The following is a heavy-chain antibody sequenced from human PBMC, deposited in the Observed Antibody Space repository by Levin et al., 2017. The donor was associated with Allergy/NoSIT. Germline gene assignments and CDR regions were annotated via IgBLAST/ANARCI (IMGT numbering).Heavy chain of an antibody. CDR3: AAYYYGSGSYYNVY. Sequence: SETLSLTCTVSGGSISSSSYYWGWIRQPPGKGLEWIGSIYYSGSTYYNPSLKSRVTISVDTSKNQFSLKLSSVTAADTAVYYCAAYYYGSGSYYNVYWGQGTLVTVSS. J-gene: IGHJ4*02. CDR1: GGSISSSSYY. CDR2: IYYSGST. V-gene: IGHV4-39*01. D-gene: IGHD3-10*01.